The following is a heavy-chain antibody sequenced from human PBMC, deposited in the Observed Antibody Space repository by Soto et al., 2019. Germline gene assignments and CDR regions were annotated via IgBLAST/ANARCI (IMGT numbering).Heavy chain of an antibody. J-gene: IGHJ6*02. Sequence: ASVKVSCKASGYTFTSYGISWVRQAPGQGLEWMGWISAYNGNTNYAQKLQGRVTMTTDTPTSTAYMELRSLRSDDTAVYYCANWEGANYGMDVWGQGTTVTVSS. CDR2: ISAYNGNT. CDR3: ANWEGANYGMDV. D-gene: IGHD1-26*01. V-gene: IGHV1-18*04. CDR1: GYTFTSYG.